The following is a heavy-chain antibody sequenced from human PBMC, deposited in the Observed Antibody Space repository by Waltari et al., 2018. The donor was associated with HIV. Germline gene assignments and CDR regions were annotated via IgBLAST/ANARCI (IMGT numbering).Heavy chain of an antibody. CDR2: INRGGRT. J-gene: IGHJ2*01. CDR1: GGPFTDYS. Sequence: QVQLQQLAARLLKPSETLSLTCGFSGGPFTDYSWRWIRPSPGKGLEWMGEINRGGRTNYNPSLKSRPTISADTSKNEFSLRLKSMTVADTAIYFCARGRPPGMLTLDSEWWTGWYFDLWGRGTLITVSS. CDR3: ARGRPPGMLTLDSEWWTGWYFDL. V-gene: IGHV4-34*01. D-gene: IGHD2-8*01.